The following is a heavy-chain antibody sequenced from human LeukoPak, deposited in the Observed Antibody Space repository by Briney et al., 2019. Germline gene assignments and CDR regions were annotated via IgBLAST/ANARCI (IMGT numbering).Heavy chain of an antibody. CDR3: ARDSGGYSYGFPDY. Sequence: SVKVSCKASGGTFSSYAISWVRQAPGQGLEWMGRIIPILGIANYAQRFQGRVTITADKSTSTAYMELSSLRSEDTAVYYCARDSGGYSYGFPDYWGQGTLVTVSS. J-gene: IGHJ4*02. CDR2: IIPILGIA. V-gene: IGHV1-69*04. CDR1: GGTFSSYA. D-gene: IGHD5-18*01.